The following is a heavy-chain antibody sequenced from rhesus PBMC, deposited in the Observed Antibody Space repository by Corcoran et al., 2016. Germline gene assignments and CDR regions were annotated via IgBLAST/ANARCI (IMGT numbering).Heavy chain of an antibody. CDR3: ARWLVAPAMGDY. CDR2: IYGSSGSA. D-gene: IGHD4-4*01. Sequence: QVQLQESGPGVVKPSETLSLTCAVSGGYISSGYDWSWIRQPPGKGLAWIGYIYGSSGSANYNPSLKNRVPISKHASKNQFSLKLSSVTAADTAVYYCARWLVAPAMGDYWCQGVLVTVSS. CDR1: GGYISSGYD. J-gene: IGHJ4*01. V-gene: IGHV4-76*01.